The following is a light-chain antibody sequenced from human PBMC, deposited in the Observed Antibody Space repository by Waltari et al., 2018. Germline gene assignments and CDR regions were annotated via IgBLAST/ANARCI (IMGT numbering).Light chain of an antibody. CDR3: QHYGSPQT. CDR2: GAS. V-gene: IGKV3-20*01. CDR1: QAISSTL. Sequence: EIVLTQSPGTLSLSPGERATLSYRASQAISSTLLAWYRHKPGQAPRLLIYGASDRATGIPDRIRGSGSGTDFVLTISRLEPEDVAVYYCQHYGSPQTFGQGTKVEIK. J-gene: IGKJ1*01.